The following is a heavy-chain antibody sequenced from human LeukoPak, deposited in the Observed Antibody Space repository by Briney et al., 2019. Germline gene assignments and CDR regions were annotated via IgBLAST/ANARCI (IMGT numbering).Heavy chain of an antibody. CDR3: ARHRYYDFWSGYPGIFDY. D-gene: IGHD3-3*01. CDR2: IYYSGST. J-gene: IGHJ4*02. V-gene: IGHV4-39*01. Sequence: SETLSLTCTVSGGSISSSSYYWGWIRQPPGKGLEWIGSIYYSGSTYYNPSLKSRVTISVDTSKNQFSLKLSSVTAADTAVYYCARHRYYDFWSGYPGIFDYWGQGTLVTVSS. CDR1: GGSISSSSYY.